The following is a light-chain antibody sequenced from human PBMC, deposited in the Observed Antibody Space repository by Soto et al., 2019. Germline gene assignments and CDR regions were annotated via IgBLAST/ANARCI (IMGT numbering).Light chain of an antibody. CDR3: QQYNSYPIT. CDR2: DAS. V-gene: IGKV1-5*01. J-gene: IGKJ5*01. CDR1: QSVGAS. Sequence: DIQLTQSPSTLSASVGDRVTITCRASQSVGASLAWYQQRPGIAPKLLIYDASNLESGVPSRFSGSGSGTEFTLTISSLQPDDFATYYCQQYNSYPITFGQGTRLEIK.